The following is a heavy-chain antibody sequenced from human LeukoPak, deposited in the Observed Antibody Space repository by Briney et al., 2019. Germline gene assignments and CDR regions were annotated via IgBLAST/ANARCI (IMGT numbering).Heavy chain of an antibody. CDR1: GFTFSSYA. Sequence: PGGSLRLSCAASGFTFSSYAMSWVRQAPGKGLEWVSSISSSSSYIFYADSVKGRFTISRDNAKNSLFLQMISLRAEDTAVYYCASGITIRDLDYWGQGTLVTVPS. D-gene: IGHD3-10*01. CDR3: ASGITIRDLDY. CDR2: ISSSSSYI. V-gene: IGHV3-21*01. J-gene: IGHJ4*02.